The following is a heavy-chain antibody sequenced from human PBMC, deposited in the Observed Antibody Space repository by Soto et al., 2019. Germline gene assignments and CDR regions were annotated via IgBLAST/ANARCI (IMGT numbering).Heavy chain of an antibody. V-gene: IGHV3-23*01. J-gene: IGHJ6*01. CDR3: AKSKIKDXSSWPWDSYHFYYGMDV. CDR1: GFTLNYYV. CDR2: LSGGGGST. D-gene: IGHD6-13*01. Sequence: GGSLRLSCAGSGFTLNYYVMTWVRQAPGKGLEWVSALSGGGGSTYYADSVRGRFTISRDTSKNTLYLQMNSLGAEDTAIYFCAKSKIKDXSSWPWDSYHFYYGMDVWGRGTTVTVSS.